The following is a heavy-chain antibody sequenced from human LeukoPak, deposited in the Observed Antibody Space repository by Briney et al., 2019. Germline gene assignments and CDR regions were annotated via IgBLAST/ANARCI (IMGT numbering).Heavy chain of an antibody. J-gene: IGHJ4*02. Sequence: GGTLRLTCAVSGFIFSNCDINWVRQAPAKGLERVPYMSSGCTISHAVTVKGRFTIYRDNAKNSLYLQMDSLRVEDTAVYYCARGGDTGWYTNFDSWGQGTLVTVSS. D-gene: IGHD6-19*01. CDR1: GFIFSNCD. V-gene: IGHV3-48*03. CDR2: MSSGCTI. CDR3: ARGGDTGWYTNFDS.